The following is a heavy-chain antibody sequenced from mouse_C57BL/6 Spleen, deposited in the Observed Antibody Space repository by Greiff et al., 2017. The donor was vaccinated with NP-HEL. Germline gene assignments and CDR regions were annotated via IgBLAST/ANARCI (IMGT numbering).Heavy chain of an antibody. J-gene: IGHJ2*01. CDR1: GYTFTDYE. Sequence: VQLQQSGAELVRPGASVTLSCKASGYTFTDYEMHWVKQTPVHGLEWIGAIDPETGGTAYSQKFKGKAILTADKSSSTAYMELRSLTSEDSAVYYCTRSYYGNYFFDYWGQGTTLTVSS. V-gene: IGHV1-15*01. D-gene: IGHD2-10*01. CDR2: IDPETGGT. CDR3: TRSYYGNYFFDY.